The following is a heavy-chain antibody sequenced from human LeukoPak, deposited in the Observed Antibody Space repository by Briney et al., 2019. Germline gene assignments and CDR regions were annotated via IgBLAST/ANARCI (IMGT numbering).Heavy chain of an antibody. Sequence: ASVKVSCKASGYTFTSYDINWVRQATGQGLEWMGWMNPNSGNTGYAQKFQGRVTMTRNTSISTAYMELSSLRSEDTAVYYCARLGYCSSTSCPGGWFDPWGQGTLVTVSS. D-gene: IGHD2-2*01. J-gene: IGHJ5*02. CDR2: MNPNSGNT. V-gene: IGHV1-8*01. CDR1: GYTFTSYD. CDR3: ARLGYCSSTSCPGGWFDP.